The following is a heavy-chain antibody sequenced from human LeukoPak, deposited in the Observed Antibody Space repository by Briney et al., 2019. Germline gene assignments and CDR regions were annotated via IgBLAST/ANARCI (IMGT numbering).Heavy chain of an antibody. D-gene: IGHD3-3*01. J-gene: IGHJ4*02. Sequence: GSSVRVSCKASGGTFSSYAISWVRQAPGQGLEWMGGIIPIFGTANYAQKFQGRVTITADESTSTAYMELSSLRSEDTAVYYCARGYRYDFWSGYYLPNYWGQETLVTVSS. CDR1: GGTFSSYA. CDR2: IIPIFGTA. V-gene: IGHV1-69*01. CDR3: ARGYRYDFWSGYYLPNY.